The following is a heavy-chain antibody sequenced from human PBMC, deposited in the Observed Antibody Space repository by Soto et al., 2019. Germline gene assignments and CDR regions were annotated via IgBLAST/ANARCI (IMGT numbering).Heavy chain of an antibody. V-gene: IGHV4-59*12. CDR1: GGSISTYY. CDR3: ARCKGVRTYYYYYGMDV. J-gene: IGHJ6*02. D-gene: IGHD3-10*01. Sequence: SETLSLTCTVSGGSISTYYWSWIRQPLGKGLEWIGYIFYSGSTSYNPSLKSRVTISVDTSKNQFSLKLSSVTAADTAVYYCARCKGVRTYYYYYGMDVWGQGTKVTVSS. CDR2: IFYSGST.